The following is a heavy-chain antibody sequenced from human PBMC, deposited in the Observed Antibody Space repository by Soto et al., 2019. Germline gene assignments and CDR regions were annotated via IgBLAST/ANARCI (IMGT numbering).Heavy chain of an antibody. CDR2: IYYSGST. D-gene: IGHD6-6*01. J-gene: IGHJ5*02. Sequence: SETLSLTCTVSGGSVSSGSYYWSWIRQPPGKGLEWIGYIYYSGSTNYNPSLKSRVTISVDTSKNQFSLKLSSVTAADTAVYYCARKIAARINWFDPWGQGTLVTVSS. CDR3: ARKIAARINWFDP. V-gene: IGHV4-61*01. CDR1: GGSVSSGSYY.